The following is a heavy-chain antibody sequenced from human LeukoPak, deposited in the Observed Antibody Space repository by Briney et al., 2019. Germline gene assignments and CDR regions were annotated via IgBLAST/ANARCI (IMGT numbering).Heavy chain of an antibody. CDR3: ARSNGYGAKFDP. J-gene: IGHJ5*02. V-gene: IGHV4-59*01. D-gene: IGHD5-18*01. Sequence: PSETPSLTCTVSGGSISTYYWSWIRQSPGKGLEWIVFIHYSESTNYNPSLKSRVTISVDTSQNQFSLKLSSVTAADTAVYYCARSNGYGAKFDPWGQGTLVTVSS. CDR1: GGSISTYY. CDR2: IHYSEST.